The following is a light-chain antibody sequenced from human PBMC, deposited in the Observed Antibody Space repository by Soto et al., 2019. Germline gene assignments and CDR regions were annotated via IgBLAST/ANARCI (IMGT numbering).Light chain of an antibody. CDR1: RSVSSY. CDR3: QQYDNSPIT. J-gene: IGKJ5*01. CDR2: DAS. V-gene: IGKV3-11*02. Sequence: EIVLTQSPATLSLSPGERATLSCRASRSVSSYLAWYQQKPGQAPRLLIYDASNRATGIPARFSGSGSGRDFTLTISRLEPEDFAVYYCQQYDNSPITFGQGTRLEIK.